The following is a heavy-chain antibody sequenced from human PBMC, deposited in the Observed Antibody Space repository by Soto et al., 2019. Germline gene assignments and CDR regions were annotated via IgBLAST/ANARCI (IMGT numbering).Heavy chain of an antibody. Sequence: QVQLVESGGGVVQPGRSLRLSCAASGFTFSSYAMHWVRQAPGKGLEWVAVISYDGSNKYYADSVKGRFTISRDNSKNTLYLQMNSLRAEDTAVYYCARGRGVYAFDIWGQGTMVTVPS. CDR2: ISYDGSNK. J-gene: IGHJ3*02. CDR1: GFTFSSYA. CDR3: ARGRGVYAFDI. D-gene: IGHD3-10*01. V-gene: IGHV3-30-3*01.